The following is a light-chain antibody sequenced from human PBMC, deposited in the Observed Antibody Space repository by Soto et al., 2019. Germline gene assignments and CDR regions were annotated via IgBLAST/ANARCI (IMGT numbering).Light chain of an antibody. CDR1: QSVSSN. J-gene: IGKJ4*01. CDR3: QQRYVWLT. V-gene: IGKV3-15*01. CDR2: GAS. Sequence: EIVITQTQSTFSLSPFERSTLSCRASQSVSSNLAWYQQKPGQAPRLLIYGASTRATGIPARFSGSGSGTEFTLTISSLEPEDSAVYYCQQRYVWLTFGGGTKVDI.